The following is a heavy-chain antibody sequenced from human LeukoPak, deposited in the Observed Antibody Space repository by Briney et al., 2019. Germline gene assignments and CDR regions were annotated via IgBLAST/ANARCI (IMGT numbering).Heavy chain of an antibody. D-gene: IGHD6-13*01. CDR1: GGSFSGYY. CDR3: ARRRYSSSWYYFDY. CDR2: INHSGST. J-gene: IGHJ4*02. V-gene: IGHV4-34*01. Sequence: SETLSLTCAVYGGSFSGYYWSWIRQPPGKGLEWIGEINHSGSTNYNPSLESRVTISVDTSKNQFSLKLSSVTAADTAVYYCARRRYSSSWYYFDYWGQGTLVTVSS.